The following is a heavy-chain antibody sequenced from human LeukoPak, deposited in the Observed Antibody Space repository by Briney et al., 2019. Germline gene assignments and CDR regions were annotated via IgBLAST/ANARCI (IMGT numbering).Heavy chain of an antibody. Sequence: GRSLRLSCSASGFTFSSYGMHWVRQAPGKGLEWVAVISYDGSNKYYAYSVKGRFTISRDNSKNTLYLQMNSLRDEDTAVYYCAKELVYYDSSGYYEGDYWGQGTLVTVSS. CDR2: ISYDGSNK. V-gene: IGHV3-30*18. CDR3: AKELVYYDSSGYYEGDY. CDR1: GFTFSSYG. D-gene: IGHD3-22*01. J-gene: IGHJ4*02.